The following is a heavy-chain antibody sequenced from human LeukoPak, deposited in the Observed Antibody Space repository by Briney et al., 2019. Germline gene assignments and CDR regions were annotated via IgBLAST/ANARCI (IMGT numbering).Heavy chain of an antibody. CDR3: ARETSQKGAHYMDV. D-gene: IGHD3-16*01. CDR2: IYYSGYT. CDR1: GGSISSGSYY. Sequence: SETLSLTCTVSGGSISSGSYYWSWIRQPPGKGLEYIGYIYYSGYTNYNPSLKSRVTISVDTSKNQFSLKLSSVTAADTAVYYCARETSQKGAHYMDVWGKGTTVTISS. J-gene: IGHJ6*03. V-gene: IGHV4-61*01.